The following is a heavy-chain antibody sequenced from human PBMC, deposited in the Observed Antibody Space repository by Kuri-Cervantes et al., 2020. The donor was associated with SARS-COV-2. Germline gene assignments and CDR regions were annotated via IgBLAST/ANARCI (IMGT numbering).Heavy chain of an antibody. V-gene: IGHV4-38-2*02. CDR2: IYHSGST. CDR3: ARDLFTIFGQHSVGV. J-gene: IGHJ6*04. Sequence: SETLSLTCTVSGYSISSGYYWGWIRQPPGKGLEWIGSIYHSGSTYYNPSLKSRVTISVDTSKNQFSLKLSSVTAADTAVYYCARDLFTIFGQHSVGVWGKGTTVTVSS. CDR1: GYSISSGYY. D-gene: IGHD3-3*01.